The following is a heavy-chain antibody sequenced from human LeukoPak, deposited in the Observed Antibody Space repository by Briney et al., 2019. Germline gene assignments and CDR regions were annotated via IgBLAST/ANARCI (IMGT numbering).Heavy chain of an antibody. CDR2: INHSGST. CDR3: ARGRGYDILTGYYTITENFDY. J-gene: IGHJ4*02. V-gene: IGHV4-34*01. CDR1: GGSISSYY. Sequence: SETLSLTCTVSGGSISSYYWSWIRQPPGKGLEWIGEINHSGSTNYNPSLKSRVTISVDTSKNQFPLKLSSVTAADTAVYYCARGRGYDILTGYYTITENFDYWGQGTLVTVSS. D-gene: IGHD3-9*01.